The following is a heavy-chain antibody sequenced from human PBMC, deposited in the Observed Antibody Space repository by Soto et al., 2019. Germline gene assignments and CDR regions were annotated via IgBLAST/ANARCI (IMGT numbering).Heavy chain of an antibody. CDR1: GFTFSSYS. V-gene: IGHV3-21*01. J-gene: IGHJ6*02. CDR3: ASRVETTVVTDYYYYGMDV. D-gene: IGHD4-17*01. CDR2: ISSSSSYI. Sequence: PGGSLRLSCAASGFTFSSYSMNWVRQAPGKGLEWVSSISSSSSYIYYADSVKGRFTISRDNAKNSLYLQMNSLRAEDTAVYYCASRVETTVVTDYYYYGMDVWGQGTTVTVSS.